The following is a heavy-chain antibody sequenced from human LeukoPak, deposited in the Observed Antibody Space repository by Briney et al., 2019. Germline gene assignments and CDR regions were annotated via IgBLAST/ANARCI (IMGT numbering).Heavy chain of an antibody. V-gene: IGHV3-23*01. CDR2: ITSRGEST. CDR1: GFTFSIYA. CDR3: ARDRPNYYGSDGHYYRRDGDY. J-gene: IGHJ4*02. Sequence: GGSLRLSCAASGFTFSIYAMRWVRQAPGKGLQWVSSITSRGESTWYVDSVKGRFTITRDNSENTLYLQMHSLRAEDTAVYYCARDRPNYYGSDGHYYRRDGDYWGRGTLVSVSS. D-gene: IGHD3-22*01.